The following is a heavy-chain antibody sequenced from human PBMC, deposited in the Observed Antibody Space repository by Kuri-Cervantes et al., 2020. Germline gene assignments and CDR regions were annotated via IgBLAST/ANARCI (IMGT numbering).Heavy chain of an antibody. CDR2: IIPIFGTA. V-gene: IGHV1-69*05. CDR3: ARGRRTWIRSPYYYYMDV. CDR1: GGTFSSYA. D-gene: IGHD5-18*01. J-gene: IGHJ6*03. Sequence: SVKVSCKASGGTFSSYAISWVRQAPGQGLEWMGGIIPIFGTANYAQKFQGRVTITTDGSTSTAYMELSSLRSEDTAVYYCARGRRTWIRSPYYYYMDVWGKGTTVTVSS.